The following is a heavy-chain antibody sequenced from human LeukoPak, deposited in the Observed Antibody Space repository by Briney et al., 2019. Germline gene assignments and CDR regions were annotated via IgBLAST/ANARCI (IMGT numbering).Heavy chain of an antibody. V-gene: IGHV3-33*01. CDR2: IWYDGSNK. Sequence: GGSLRLSCAASGFTFSSYGMHWVRQAPGKGLEWVAVIWYDGSNKYYADSVKGRFTISRDNSKNTLYLQMNSLRAEDTAVYYCARDGASYYYDSSGYFWFDPWGQGTLVTVSS. CDR3: ARDGASYYYDSSGYFWFDP. J-gene: IGHJ5*02. D-gene: IGHD3-22*01. CDR1: GFTFSSYG.